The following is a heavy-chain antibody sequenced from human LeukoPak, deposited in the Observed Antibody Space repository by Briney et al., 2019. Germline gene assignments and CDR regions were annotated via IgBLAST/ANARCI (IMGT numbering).Heavy chain of an antibody. Sequence: ASVKVSCRASGYTFTSYSLNWVRQAPGQGLEWMGWISAYNGNTNYAQKLQGRVTMTTDTSTSTAHMELRSLRSDDTAVYYCARDGCGGSCYSRFDYWGQGTLVTVSS. D-gene: IGHD2-15*01. CDR3: ARDGCGGSCYSRFDY. V-gene: IGHV1-18*01. CDR2: ISAYNGNT. CDR1: GYTFTSYS. J-gene: IGHJ4*02.